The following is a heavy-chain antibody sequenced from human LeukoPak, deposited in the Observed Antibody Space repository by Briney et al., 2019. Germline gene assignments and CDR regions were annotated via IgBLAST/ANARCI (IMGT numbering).Heavy chain of an antibody. V-gene: IGHV3-7*01. D-gene: IGHD1-26*01. Sequence: PGGSLRPSCAASGFTFSSYWMSWVRQAPGKGLEWVANIKQDGSEINYVDSVKGRFTVSRDNAENSLYLQMNSLRDEDTAVYYCARERYSTKYFDYWGRGTLVTVSS. CDR1: GFTFSSYW. CDR3: ARERYSTKYFDY. CDR2: IKQDGSEI. J-gene: IGHJ4*02.